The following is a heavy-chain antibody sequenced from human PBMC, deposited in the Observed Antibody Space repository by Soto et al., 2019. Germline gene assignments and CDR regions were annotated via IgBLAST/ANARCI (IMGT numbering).Heavy chain of an antibody. CDR1: GFTFSRYW. Sequence: GGSLRLSCAASGFTFSRYWMHWVRQAPGKGLVWVSRINSDGSSTTYADSVKGRFTISRDNARNTLYLQMNSLRAEDTAVYYCARVPLGDSSGYYWFDSWGQGTLVTVSS. D-gene: IGHD3-22*01. CDR3: ARVPLGDSSGYYWFDS. J-gene: IGHJ5*01. V-gene: IGHV3-74*01. CDR2: INSDGSST.